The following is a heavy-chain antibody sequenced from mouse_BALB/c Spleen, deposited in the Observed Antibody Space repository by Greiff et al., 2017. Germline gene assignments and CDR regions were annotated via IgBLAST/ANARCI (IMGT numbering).Heavy chain of an antibody. D-gene: IGHD1-1*01. J-gene: IGHJ4*01. CDR2: ISSGGSYT. CDR3: ARQSYDYYAMDY. Sequence: EVKLMESGGDLVKPGGSLKLSCAASGFTFSSYGMSWVRQTPDKRLEWVATISSGGSYTYYPDSVKGRFTISRDNAKNTLYLQMSSLKSEDTAMYYCARQSYDYYAMDYWGQGTSVTVSS. CDR1: GFTFSSYG. V-gene: IGHV5-6*01.